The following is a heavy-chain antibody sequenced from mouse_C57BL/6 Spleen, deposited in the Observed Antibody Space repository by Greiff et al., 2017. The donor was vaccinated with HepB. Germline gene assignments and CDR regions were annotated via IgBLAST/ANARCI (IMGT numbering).Heavy chain of an antibody. J-gene: IGHJ2*01. CDR1: GYSITSGYY. CDR3: ANRGSSYFDY. CDR2: ISYDGSN. D-gene: IGHD1-1*01. Sequence: DVKLQESGPGLVKPSQSLSLTCSVTGYSITSGYYWNWIRQFPGNKLEWMGYISYDGSNNYNPSLKNRISITRDTSKNQFFLKLNSVTTEDTATYYCANRGSSYFDYWGQGTTLTVSS. V-gene: IGHV3-6*01.